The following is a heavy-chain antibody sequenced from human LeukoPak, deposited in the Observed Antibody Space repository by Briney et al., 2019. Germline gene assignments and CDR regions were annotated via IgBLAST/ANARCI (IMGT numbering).Heavy chain of an antibody. CDR2: ISYDGSNK. J-gene: IGHJ4*02. D-gene: IGHD1-26*01. CDR3: AKDLGGSFDY. Sequence: GRSLRLSCAASGFTFSSYGMHWVRQAPGKGLEWVAVISYDGSNKYYADSVKGRFTISRYNSKNTLYLQMNSLRAEDTAVYYCAKDLGGSFDYWGQGTLVTVSS. CDR1: GFTFSSYG. V-gene: IGHV3-30*18.